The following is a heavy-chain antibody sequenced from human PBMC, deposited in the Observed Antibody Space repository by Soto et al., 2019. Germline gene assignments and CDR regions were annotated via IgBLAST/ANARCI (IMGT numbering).Heavy chain of an antibody. V-gene: IGHV4-34*01. CDR2: INHSGST. Sequence: QVQLQQWGAGQLKPSGTLSLTCAVYGESFSAYSWSWIRQPPGKALEWFGEINHSGSTNYNPSLKSRVIMSIDTTKNQFSLKLTSVTAADTGVYYCARVNGGWLRLPYWGQGTVVTVSS. CDR1: GESFSAYS. D-gene: IGHD5-12*01. J-gene: IGHJ4*02. CDR3: ARVNGGWLRLPY.